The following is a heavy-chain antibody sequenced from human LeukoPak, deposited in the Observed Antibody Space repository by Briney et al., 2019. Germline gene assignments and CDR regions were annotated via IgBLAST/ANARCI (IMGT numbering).Heavy chain of an antibody. Sequence: GASVKVSCKASGYTFTGYYVHWVRQAPGQGLEWMGWISTYNGNTNYAQKLLGRVTMTTDTSTTTAYMELRSLRSDDTAVYYCARHRLHRLHYDRSGYYHDAFDIWGQGTMVTVSS. CDR2: ISTYNGNT. V-gene: IGHV1-18*04. D-gene: IGHD3-22*01. J-gene: IGHJ3*02. CDR1: GYTFTGYY. CDR3: ARHRLHRLHYDRSGYYHDAFDI.